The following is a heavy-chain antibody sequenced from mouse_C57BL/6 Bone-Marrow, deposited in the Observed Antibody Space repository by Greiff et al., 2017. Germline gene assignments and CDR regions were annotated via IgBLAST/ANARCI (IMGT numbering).Heavy chain of an antibody. D-gene: IGHD2-2*01. J-gene: IGHJ4*01. CDR2: IHPNSGST. Sequence: QVQLQQPGAELVKPGASVKLSCKASGYTFTSYWMHWVKQRPGQGLEWIGMIHPNSGSTNYNEKFKSKATLTVDKSSSTAYMQLSSLTSEDSAVYYCARGHVCRCYYGYDGGSYAMDYWGQGTSVTVSS. CDR1: GYTFTSYW. CDR3: ARGHVCRCYYGYDGGSYAMDY. V-gene: IGHV1-64*01.